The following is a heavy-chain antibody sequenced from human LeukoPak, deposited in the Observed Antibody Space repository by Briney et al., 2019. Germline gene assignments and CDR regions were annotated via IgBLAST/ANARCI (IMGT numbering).Heavy chain of an antibody. V-gene: IGHV3-23*01. D-gene: IGHD3-9*01. CDR1: VFTFSSYA. CDR2: FSGSGGST. Sequence: GGSLRLSCAASVFTFSSYAMSWVRQAPGKGLEWVSAFSGSGGSTYYADSVKGRFTISRDNSKNTLYLQMNSLRAEDTAVYYCAKSEDYDILTGYYPLDYWGQGTLVTVSS. J-gene: IGHJ4*02. CDR3: AKSEDYDILTGYYPLDY.